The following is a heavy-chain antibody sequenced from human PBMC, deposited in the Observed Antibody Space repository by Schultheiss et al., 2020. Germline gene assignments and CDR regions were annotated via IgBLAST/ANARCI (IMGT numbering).Heavy chain of an antibody. CDR2: ISTSGST. J-gene: IGHJ5*02. Sequence: SETLSLTCTVSGGSISSYYWSWIRQPAGKGLEWIGRISTSGSTNYNPSLKSRVTISVDTSKNQFSLKLSSVTAADTAVYYCARGPPRSQLWFAVPETGNWFDPWGQGTLVTVSS. CDR1: GGSISSYY. V-gene: IGHV4-4*07. D-gene: IGHD5-18*01. CDR3: ARGPPRSQLWFAVPETGNWFDP.